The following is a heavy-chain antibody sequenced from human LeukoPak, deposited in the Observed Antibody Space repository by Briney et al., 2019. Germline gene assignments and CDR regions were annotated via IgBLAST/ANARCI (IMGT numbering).Heavy chain of an antibody. CDR3: TRERRGSYYAFES. Sequence: PGGSLRLSCAASGFSVSDYFISWIRQSPGKGLEWISYVTSGSGSTNYADSVKGRFTISRDNAKNSVALQLDGLRADDTAVYFCTRERRGSYYAFESWGQGTLVTVSS. D-gene: IGHD3-16*01. V-gene: IGHV3-11*05. CDR1: GFSVSDYF. J-gene: IGHJ4*02. CDR2: VTSGSGST.